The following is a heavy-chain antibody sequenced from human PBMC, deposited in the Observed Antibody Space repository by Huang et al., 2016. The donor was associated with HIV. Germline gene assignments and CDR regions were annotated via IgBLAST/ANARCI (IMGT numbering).Heavy chain of an antibody. Sequence: QVQLVQSGAEVKKPGASVKVSCKVSGYTLTELSIHWVRQAPGKGLEWMGVFAPEHGETIYAQNFQGRVTMTDDTSTDTAYMELHSLRPEDTAVYYCAAGYDTYYDIWGQGTMVIASS. D-gene: IGHD2-21*01. V-gene: IGHV1-24*01. J-gene: IGHJ3*02. CDR2: FAPEHGET. CDR3: AAGYDTYYDI. CDR1: GYTLTELS.